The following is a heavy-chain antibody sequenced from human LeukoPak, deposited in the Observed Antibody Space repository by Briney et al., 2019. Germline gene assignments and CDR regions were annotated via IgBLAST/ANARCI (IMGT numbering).Heavy chain of an antibody. Sequence: GGSLRLSCTASGLTFSTSGFNWVRQAPGKGLEWVASIGPTGSDRYHADSIKGRFTISRDNANNFLYLRMNSLRAEDTAVYYCATETNGRHYDYWGQGTLLTVSS. J-gene: IGHJ4*02. CDR3: ATETNGRHYDY. CDR2: IGPTGSDR. V-gene: IGHV3-21*06. D-gene: IGHD1-14*01. CDR1: GLTFSTSG.